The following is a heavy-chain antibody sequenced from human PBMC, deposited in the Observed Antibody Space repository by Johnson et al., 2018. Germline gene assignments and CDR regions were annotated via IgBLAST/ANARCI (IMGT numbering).Heavy chain of an antibody. CDR1: GGTFSSYG. Sequence: QVQLQESWAEVKKPGSSVKVSCKASGGTFSSYGISWVRQAPGQGLEWMGGFIPIFGAANYGQKFQGRVTITADESTNTAYMELSSLRSEDTAVYFCAAWRGDSRDLGHWGQGTLVTVSS. CDR2: FIPIFGAA. J-gene: IGHJ1*01. V-gene: IGHV1-69*01. CDR3: AAWRGDSRDLGH. D-gene: IGHD3-16*01.